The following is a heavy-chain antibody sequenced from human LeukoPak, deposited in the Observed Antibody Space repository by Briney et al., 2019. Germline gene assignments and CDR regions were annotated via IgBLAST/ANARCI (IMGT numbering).Heavy chain of an antibody. D-gene: IGHD2-8*02. CDR3: ARRNRYCTGDDCAHYYDS. V-gene: IGHV4-59*01. CDR2: IYYSGST. CDR1: GGSISGYY. Sequence: SETLSLTCTVSGGSISGYYWSWIRQPPGKGLEWIGYIYYSGSTSYNPSLKSRVTISVDTSKNQFSLKLSSVTAADTAVYYCARRNRYCTGDDCAHYYDSWGQGTLVIVSS. J-gene: IGHJ4*02.